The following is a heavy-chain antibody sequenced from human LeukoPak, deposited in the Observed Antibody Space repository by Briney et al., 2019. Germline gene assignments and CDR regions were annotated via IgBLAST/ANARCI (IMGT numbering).Heavy chain of an antibody. CDR1: GYTFTSYG. V-gene: IGHV1-18*01. J-gene: IGHJ3*02. CDR2: ISAYNGYT. CDR3: ARSDCSSTSCPIDDAFDI. D-gene: IGHD2-2*01. Sequence: GASVTVSCKASGYTFTSYGISWVRQAPGQGLEWMGWISAYNGYTNYAQKLQGRVTMTTDTSTSTAYMELRSLRSDDTAVYYCARSDCSSTSCPIDDAFDIWGQGTMVTVSS.